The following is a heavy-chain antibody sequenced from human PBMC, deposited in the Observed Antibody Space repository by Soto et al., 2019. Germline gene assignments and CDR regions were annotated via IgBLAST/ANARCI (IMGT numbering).Heavy chain of an antibody. CDR2: IYYSGST. CDR1: GGSISSYY. V-gene: IGHV4-59*01. CDR3: ARGQGYYSGGSCFNWFEP. Sequence: QVQLQESGPGLVKPSETLSLTCTVSGGSISSYYWSWIRQPPGKGLEWIGYIYYSGSTNYNPSLKSPVTISVDSSKNQFSLKLSSVTAADTAVYYCARGQGYYSGGSCFNWFEPWGQGTLVTVSS. D-gene: IGHD2-15*01. J-gene: IGHJ5*02.